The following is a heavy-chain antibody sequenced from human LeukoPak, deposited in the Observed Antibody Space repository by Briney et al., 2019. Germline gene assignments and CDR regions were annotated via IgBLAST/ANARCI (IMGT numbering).Heavy chain of an antibody. V-gene: IGHV1-2*02. CDR1: GYTFTSYG. Sequence: ASVKVSCKASGYTFTSYGISWVRQAPGQGLEWMGWINPNSGGTNYAQKFQGRVTMTRDTSISTAYMELSRLRSDDTAVYYCARVVAVAETTYYFDYWGQGTLVTVSS. CDR3: ARVVAVAETTYYFDY. D-gene: IGHD6-19*01. CDR2: INPNSGGT. J-gene: IGHJ4*02.